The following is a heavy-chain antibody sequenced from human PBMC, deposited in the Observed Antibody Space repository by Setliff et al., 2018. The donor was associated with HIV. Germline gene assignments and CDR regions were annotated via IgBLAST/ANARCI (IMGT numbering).Heavy chain of an antibody. D-gene: IGHD3-22*01. Sequence: ASVKVSCKASGDSVTDYAVHWVRQAPGQGLEWMGIINPSGGDTKYAQKFQGRVTMTRDTSISTVYMELSRLRSDDTAVYYFTRGDSSGYFEYWGHGTLVTVSS. J-gene: IGHJ4*01. V-gene: IGHV1-2*02. CDR3: TRGDSSGYFEY. CDR1: GDSVTDYA. CDR2: INPSGGDT.